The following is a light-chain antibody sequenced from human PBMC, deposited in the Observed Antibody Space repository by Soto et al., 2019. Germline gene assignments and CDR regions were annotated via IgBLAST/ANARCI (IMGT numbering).Light chain of an antibody. V-gene: IGKV1-9*01. CDR2: AAS. J-gene: IGKJ4*01. CDR3: QQLNSYPLP. CDR1: QGISSY. Sequence: DIQLTQSPSFLSASVGDRVTITCRASQGISSYLAWYQQKPGKAPKLLIYAASTLQSGVLSRFSGSGSDTEFTLTIRSLESEDFATYYCQQLNSYPLPFGGGTKVEIK.